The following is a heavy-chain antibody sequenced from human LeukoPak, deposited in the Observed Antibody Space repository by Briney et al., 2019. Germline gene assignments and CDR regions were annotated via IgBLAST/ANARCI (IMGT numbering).Heavy chain of an antibody. J-gene: IGHJ3*02. CDR2: ISGDGTRT. Sequence: GSLRLSCAASGFSFSSYAMTWARQAPVKGLEWVSAISGDGTRTYYADSVKGRFTISRDNSKNTLYLQMNSLRAEDTAVYYCARGENYYDSSGYYTDAFDIWGQGTMVTVSS. V-gene: IGHV3-23*01. CDR1: GFSFSSYA. D-gene: IGHD3-22*01. CDR3: ARGENYYDSSGYYTDAFDI.